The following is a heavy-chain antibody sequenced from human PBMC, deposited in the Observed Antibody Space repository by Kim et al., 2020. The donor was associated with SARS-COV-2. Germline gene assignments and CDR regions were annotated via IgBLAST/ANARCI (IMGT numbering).Heavy chain of an antibody. CDR3: ARDQSPVEYIVVVPAAMLDYYYGMDV. D-gene: IGHD2-2*01. CDR2: ISYDGSNK. Sequence: GGSLRLSCAASGFTFSSYAMHWVRQAPGKGLEWVAVISYDGSNKYYADSVKGRFTISRDNSKNTLYLQMNSLRAEDTAVYYCARDQSPVEYIVVVPAAMLDYYYGMDVWGQGTTVTVSS. J-gene: IGHJ6*02. V-gene: IGHV3-30-3*01. CDR1: GFTFSSYA.